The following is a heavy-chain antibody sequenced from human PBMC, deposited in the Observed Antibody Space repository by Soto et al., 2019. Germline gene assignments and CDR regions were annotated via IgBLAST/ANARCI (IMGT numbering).Heavy chain of an antibody. CDR2: IIPIFGIA. D-gene: IGHD3-22*01. CDR1: GGTFSRYS. Sequence: GASVKVSCKASGGTFSRYSITWVRQAPGHGLEWIGRIIPIFGIASYAQKFQGRVTITADESTSTAYMELSSLRSDDTAVYYCAADPDYYDGSRDIWGQGTMVTVSS. V-gene: IGHV1-69*13. CDR3: AADPDYYDGSRDI. J-gene: IGHJ3*02.